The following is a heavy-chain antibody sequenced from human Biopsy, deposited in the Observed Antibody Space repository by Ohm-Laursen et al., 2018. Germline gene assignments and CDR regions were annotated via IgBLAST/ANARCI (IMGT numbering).Heavy chain of an antibody. V-gene: IGHV4-39*01. J-gene: IGHJ5*02. CDR3: ARHPTGFWFDP. CDR1: GGSISSSTTYY. Sequence: SQTLSLTCTVSGGSISSSTTYYWAWLRQPPGKGLEWIGSIYNTETTFYNPSLKSRVTITVNTSTHQFSLKVASVTAADTALSFCARHPTGFWFDPWGHGTLVTVSS. CDR2: IYNTETT.